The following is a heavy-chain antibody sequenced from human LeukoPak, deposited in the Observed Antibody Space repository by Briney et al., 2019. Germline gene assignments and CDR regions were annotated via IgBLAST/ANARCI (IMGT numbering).Heavy chain of an antibody. Sequence: ATVKVSCKTSGYTFTGYYMHWVRQAPGQGLESMGWINPNSGGTNYAQKFQDRVTMTGDTSISTAYMELSRLTSDDTAVYYCARAPMIVVVFPPRLDYWGQGTLVTVSS. CDR3: ARAPMIVVVFPPRLDY. CDR1: GYTFTGYY. V-gene: IGHV1-2*02. D-gene: IGHD3-22*01. J-gene: IGHJ4*02. CDR2: INPNSGGT.